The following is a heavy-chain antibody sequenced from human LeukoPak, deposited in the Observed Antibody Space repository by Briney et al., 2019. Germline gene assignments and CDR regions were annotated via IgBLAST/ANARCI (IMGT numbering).Heavy chain of an antibody. Sequence: PSETLSLTCTVSGGSISSYYWSWIRQPPGKGLEWIGYTYYSGSTNYNPSLKSRVTISVDTSKNQFSLKLSSVTAADTAVYYCASRRAQRAFDIWGQGTMVTVSS. CDR3: ASRRAQRAFDI. CDR1: GGSISSYY. V-gene: IGHV4-59*01. D-gene: IGHD6-25*01. J-gene: IGHJ3*02. CDR2: TYYSGST.